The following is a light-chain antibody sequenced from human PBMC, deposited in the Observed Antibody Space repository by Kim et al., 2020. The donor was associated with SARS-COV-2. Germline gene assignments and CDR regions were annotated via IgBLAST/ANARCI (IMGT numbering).Light chain of an antibody. CDR1: QSVSSRY. V-gene: IGKV3-20*01. J-gene: IGKJ2*01. CDR3: QNCGTSPPRYT. Sequence: EIVLTQSPGTLSLSPGERATLSCRASQSVSSRYLAWYQQKPGQAPRLLIYGASSRATGIPDRFSGSGSGTDFTLTISRLEPEDFAVYFCQNCGTSPPRYTFGQGTKLEI. CDR2: GAS.